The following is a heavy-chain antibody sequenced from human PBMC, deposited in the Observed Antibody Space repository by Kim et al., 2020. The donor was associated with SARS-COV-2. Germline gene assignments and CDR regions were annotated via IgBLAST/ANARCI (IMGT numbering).Heavy chain of an antibody. Sequence: GGSLRLSCAASGFTFSSYGMHWVRQAPGKGLEWVAVISYDGSNKYYEDSVKGRFAISRDNSKNTLYLQMNSLRAEDTAVYYCANLVGYDDAFDIWGQGTMVTVSS. D-gene: IGHD5-12*01. CDR2: ISYDGSNK. CDR1: GFTFSSYG. CDR3: ANLVGYDDAFDI. V-gene: IGHV3-30*18. J-gene: IGHJ3*02.